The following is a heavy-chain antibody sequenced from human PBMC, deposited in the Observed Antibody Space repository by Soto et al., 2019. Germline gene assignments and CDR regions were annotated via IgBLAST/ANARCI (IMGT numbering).Heavy chain of an antibody. CDR3: AREDDDILTGYNLSLDY. Sequence: QVQLVQSGAEVKKPGASVKVSCKASGYTFSNYDISWVRQAPGQGLEWMGWISAYNGNTNYAQKLQGRVTMTTDTSTSTAYMELRSLRSDDTAVYYCAREDDDILTGYNLSLDYWGQGTLVTVSS. CDR2: ISAYNGNT. J-gene: IGHJ4*02. V-gene: IGHV1-18*01. CDR1: GYTFSNYD. D-gene: IGHD3-9*01.